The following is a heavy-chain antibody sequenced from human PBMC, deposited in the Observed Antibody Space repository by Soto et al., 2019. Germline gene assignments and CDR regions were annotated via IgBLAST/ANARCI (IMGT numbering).Heavy chain of an antibody. CDR2: IYYSGST. CDR3: ARASRYDHYFDY. V-gene: IGHV4-31*03. J-gene: IGHJ4*02. CDR1: GGSISSGGYY. D-gene: IGHD2-2*01. Sequence: SEILSLTCTVSGGSISSGGYYWSWIRQHPGKGLEWIGYIYYSGSTYYNPSLKSRVTISVDTSKNQFSLKLSSVTAADTAVYYCARASRYDHYFDYWGQGTLVTVSS.